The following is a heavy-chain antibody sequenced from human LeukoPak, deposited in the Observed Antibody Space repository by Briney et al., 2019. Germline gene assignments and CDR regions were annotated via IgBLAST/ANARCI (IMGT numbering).Heavy chain of an antibody. CDR2: INPSGGST. V-gene: IGHV1-46*01. CDR3: ARGRMAGTYVFDY. CDR1: GYPFTSYY. J-gene: IGHJ4*02. D-gene: IGHD6-19*01. Sequence: ASVKVSCKASGYPFTSYYMHWVRQAPGQGLEWMGIINPSGGSTSYAQKFQGRVTITADESTSTAYMDLSSLRSEDTAVYYCARGRMAGTYVFDYWGQGTLVTVSS.